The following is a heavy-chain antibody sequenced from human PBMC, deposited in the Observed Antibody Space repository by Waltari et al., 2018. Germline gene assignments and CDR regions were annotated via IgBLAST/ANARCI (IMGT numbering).Heavy chain of an antibody. D-gene: IGHD3-3*01. CDR2: IRHPGNT. CDR3: TRGGNYDFWSHRPFVDP. V-gene: IGHV4-34*01. Sequence: QVQLQQWAAGLLKPSETLSRTCSASGASFSAYYWGWVRHVPGKGLEWIGQIRHPGNTNYNPSLQSRVAISIDTSRNQFSLRVFSVTAADTGLYFCTRGGNYDFWSHRPFVDPWGQGTQVTVSS. J-gene: IGHJ5*02. CDR1: GASFSAYY.